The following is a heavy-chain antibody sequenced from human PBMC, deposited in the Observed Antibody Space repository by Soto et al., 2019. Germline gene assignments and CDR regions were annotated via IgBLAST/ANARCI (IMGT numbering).Heavy chain of an antibody. Sequence: GGSLRLSCAASGFTFSSYWMSWVRQAPGKGPEWVANIKQDGSEKYYVDSVKGRFTISRDNAKNSLYLQMNSLRAEDTAVYYCARGVVSSSWYYFDYWGQGLPVTVSS. CDR1: GFTFSSYW. CDR3: ARGVVSSSWYYFDY. CDR2: IKQDGSEK. J-gene: IGHJ4*02. D-gene: IGHD6-13*01. V-gene: IGHV3-7*01.